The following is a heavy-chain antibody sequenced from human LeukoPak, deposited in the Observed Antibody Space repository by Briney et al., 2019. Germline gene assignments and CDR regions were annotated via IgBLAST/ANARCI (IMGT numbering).Heavy chain of an antibody. J-gene: IGHJ3*02. CDR3: ARDPSFPIVVVPAAMSQSPGAFDI. CDR2: INPNSGGT. Sequence: GASVKVSFKASGYTFTVYYMHWVRQAPGQGLEWMGWINPNSGGTNYAQKFQGRVTMTRDTSISTAYMELSRLRSDDTAVYYCARDPSFPIVVVPAAMSQSPGAFDIWGQGTMVTVSS. D-gene: IGHD2-2*01. V-gene: IGHV1-2*02. CDR1: GYTFTVYY.